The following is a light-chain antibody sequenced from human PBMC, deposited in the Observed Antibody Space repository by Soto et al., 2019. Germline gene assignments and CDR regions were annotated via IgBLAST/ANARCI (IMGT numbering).Light chain of an antibody. CDR3: QQRSNWPLT. J-gene: IGKJ4*01. Sequence: DIVLTQSPATLSLSPGERSTISCMASQSVSSYLAWYTKKTGQAPRLIIYDAYNRATGIPARVSGSGSGNDVTLTISSLEPEDGAVDYGQQRSNWPLTFGGGTKVDIK. CDR2: DAY. CDR1: QSVSSY. V-gene: IGKV3-11*01.